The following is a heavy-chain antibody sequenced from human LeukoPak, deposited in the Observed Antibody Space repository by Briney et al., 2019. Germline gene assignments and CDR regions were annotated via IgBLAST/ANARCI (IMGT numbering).Heavy chain of an antibody. D-gene: IGHD3-22*01. Sequence: ASVKVSCKASGSSGDTFNSHGVSWVRQAPGQGLEWMGWISTYNGNTNYAQKLQGRVTMTTDTSMSTAYMELRSLRSDDTAVYYCAGSRDDSSGYFRFDYWGQGTLVTVSS. V-gene: IGHV1-18*01. CDR3: AGSRDDSSGYFRFDY. CDR2: ISTYNGNT. J-gene: IGHJ4*02. CDR1: GSSGDTFNSHG.